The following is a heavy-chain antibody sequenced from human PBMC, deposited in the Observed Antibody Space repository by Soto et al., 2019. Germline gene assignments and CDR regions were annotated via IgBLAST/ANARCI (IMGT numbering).Heavy chain of an antibody. D-gene: IGHD2-2*01. Sequence: PGSSLRLSCAASGFTFSSYGMHWVRQAPGKGLEWVAVISYDGSNRYYADSVKGRFTISRDNSKNTLYLQMNSLRAEDTAVYYCAKEQTPAANFYYYYGMDVWGQGTKVTVS. CDR1: GFTFSSYG. CDR3: AKEQTPAANFYYYYGMDV. CDR2: ISYDGSNR. J-gene: IGHJ6*02. V-gene: IGHV3-30*18.